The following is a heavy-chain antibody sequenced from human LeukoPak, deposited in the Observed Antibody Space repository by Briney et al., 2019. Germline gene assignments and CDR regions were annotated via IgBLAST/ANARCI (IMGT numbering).Heavy chain of an antibody. CDR3: ANIAAPPENWFDP. CDR1: GYSFINYG. CDR2: ISSYNGNT. J-gene: IGHJ5*02. V-gene: IGHV1-18*01. D-gene: IGHD6-6*01. Sequence: GASVKVSCKASGYSFINYGISWVRQAPGQGLEWMGWISSYNGNTNYAQKLQGRVTMTTDTSTSTAYMELRSLRSDDTAVYYCANIAAPPENWFDPWGQGTLVTVSS.